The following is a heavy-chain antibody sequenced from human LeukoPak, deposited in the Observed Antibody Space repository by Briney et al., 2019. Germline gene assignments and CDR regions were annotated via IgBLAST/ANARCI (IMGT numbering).Heavy chain of an antibody. CDR2: ISSSSSAI. CDR3: AKDPGLDY. V-gene: IGHV3-48*02. CDR1: GFTFSANS. J-gene: IGHJ4*02. Sequence: PGGSLRLSCAASGFTFSANSMNWVRQAPGKGLEWVSFISSSSSAIYYADSVKGRFTISRDNAKNSLYLQMNSLRDEDTAAYYCAKDPGLDYWGQGTLVTVSS.